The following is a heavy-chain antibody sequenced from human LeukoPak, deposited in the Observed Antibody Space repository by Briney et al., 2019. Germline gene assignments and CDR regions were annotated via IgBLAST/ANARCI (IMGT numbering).Heavy chain of an antibody. J-gene: IGHJ4*02. V-gene: IGHV4-59*01. D-gene: IGHD3-22*01. CDR1: GGSFSGYY. CDR3: ARQIVVVSPFEY. CDR2: IYYSGST. Sequence: PSETLSLTCAVYGGSFSGYYWSWIRQPPGKGLERIGYIYYSGSTNYNPSLKSRVTISVDTSKNQFSLKLSSVTAADTAVYYCARQIVVVSPFEYWGQGTLVTVSS.